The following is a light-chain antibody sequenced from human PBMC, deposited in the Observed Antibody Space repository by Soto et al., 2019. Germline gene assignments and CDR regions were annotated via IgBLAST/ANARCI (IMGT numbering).Light chain of an antibody. CDR3: QQYENLPT. CDR1: QTISSW. J-gene: IGKJ5*01. V-gene: IGKV1-33*01. CDR2: DAS. Sequence: DIQMTHSPSTLSGSVGSRFNITCRASQTISSWLAWYKQKPGRAPKLLIYDASNLEAGVPSRFRGSGSGTDFTFTISSLKPEDIATYYCQQYENLPTFGQGTRLEIK.